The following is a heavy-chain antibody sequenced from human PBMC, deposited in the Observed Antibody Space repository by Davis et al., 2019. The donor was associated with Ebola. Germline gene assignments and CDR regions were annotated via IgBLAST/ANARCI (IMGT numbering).Heavy chain of an antibody. J-gene: IGHJ6*02. V-gene: IGHV1-18*01. CDR1: GYTFTSYG. CDR2: ISAYNGNT. CDR3: ARSRVGAKVFYYYYGMDV. Sequence: AASVKVSCKASGYTFTSYGISWVRQAPGQGLEWMGWISAYNGNTNYAQNRQGRVTMTTDTSTSTAYMELRSLRSDDTAVYYCARSRVGAKVFYYYYGMDVWGQGTTVTVSS. D-gene: IGHD1-26*01.